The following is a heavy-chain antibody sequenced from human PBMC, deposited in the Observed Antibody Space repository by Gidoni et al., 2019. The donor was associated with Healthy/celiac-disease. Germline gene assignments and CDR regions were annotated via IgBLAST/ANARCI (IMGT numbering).Heavy chain of an antibody. CDR2: IYWDDDK. CDR3: AHRRTGYCSGGSCYGFGY. Sequence: QITLKESGPTLVKPTQTLTLTCTFSGFSLSTSGVGGGWIRQPPGKALEWLALIYWDDDKRYSPSLRSRLTITKDTSKNQVVLTMTNMDPVDTATYYCAHRRTGYCSGGSCYGFGYWGQGTLVTVSS. J-gene: IGHJ4*02. D-gene: IGHD2-15*01. CDR1: GFSLSTSGVG. V-gene: IGHV2-5*02.